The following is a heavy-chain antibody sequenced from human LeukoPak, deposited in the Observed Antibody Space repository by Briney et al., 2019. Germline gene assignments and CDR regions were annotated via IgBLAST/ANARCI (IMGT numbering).Heavy chain of an antibody. CDR2: IYYSGST. J-gene: IGHJ3*02. D-gene: IGHD3-10*01. V-gene: IGHV4-59*01. Sequence: SETLSLTCTVSGGSIFSYYWSWIRQPPGKGLEWMGYIYYSGSTNYNPSLKSRVAISEDTSKNQFSLNLSSVTAADTAVYYCARGGYYGSGSDDAFDIWGQGTMVTVSS. CDR3: ARGGYYGSGSDDAFDI. CDR1: GGSIFSYY.